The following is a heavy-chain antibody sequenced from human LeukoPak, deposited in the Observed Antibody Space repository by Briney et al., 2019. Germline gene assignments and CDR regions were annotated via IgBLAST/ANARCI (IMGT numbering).Heavy chain of an antibody. J-gene: IGHJ5*02. V-gene: IGHV3-23*01. CDR1: GFTLSSYA. Sequence: GGSLSLSCAPSGFTLSSYAMSCVRQPPRKWLEWDSAISGSGGSTYYADSVKGRFNIYRDNYKNTLYLQMNSLRDEDMAVYYCAKGARYSSGWYGAWGQGTLVTVS. CDR2: ISGSGGST. CDR3: AKGARYSSGWYGA. D-gene: IGHD6-19*01.